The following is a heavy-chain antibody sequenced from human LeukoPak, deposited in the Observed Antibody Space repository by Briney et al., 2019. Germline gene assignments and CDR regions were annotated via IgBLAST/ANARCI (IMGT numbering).Heavy chain of an antibody. Sequence: GSLGLSCAASGFTFSSYAMIWVRQAPGKGLEWVSAISHSGDYTYYTDSVKGRFTVSRDNSRNTPHLQMNSLRADDTAVYYCARNSGNYYLDLWGQGTLVTVSS. CDR2: ISHSGDYT. V-gene: IGHV3-23*01. CDR3: ARNSGNYYLDL. J-gene: IGHJ4*02. CDR1: GFTFSSYA. D-gene: IGHD1-26*01.